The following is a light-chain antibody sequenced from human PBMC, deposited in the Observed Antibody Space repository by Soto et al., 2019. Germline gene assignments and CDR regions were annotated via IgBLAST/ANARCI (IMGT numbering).Light chain of an antibody. CDR2: GAS. CDR1: QSVGSSY. J-gene: IGKJ1*01. Sequence: ESVLTQSPGTLSLSRGERATLSCRASQSVGSSYLAWYQQKPGQAPRLLIFGASSRAAGIPDRFSGSGSGTEFTLTISRLEPEDFAVYYCQQYGGSPGTFGXGTKV. CDR3: QQYGGSPGT. V-gene: IGKV3-20*01.